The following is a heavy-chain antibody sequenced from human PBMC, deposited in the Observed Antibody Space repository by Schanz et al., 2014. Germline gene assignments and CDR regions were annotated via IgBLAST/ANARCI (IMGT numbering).Heavy chain of an antibody. Sequence: EVQLVESGGGLVQPGGSLRLSCAASRFTFSNYAMSWVRQAPGKGLEWVSTIFGSGGRTYYADSVKGRFTVSRDAAKDSLFLQMTSLRADDTAVYFCAREYASTWFESNVMAGRIDNWGQGTLVTVSS. CDR3: AREYASTWFESNVMAGRIDN. CDR1: RFTFSNYA. V-gene: IGHV3-23*04. J-gene: IGHJ4*02. D-gene: IGHD2-8*01. CDR2: IFGSGGRT.